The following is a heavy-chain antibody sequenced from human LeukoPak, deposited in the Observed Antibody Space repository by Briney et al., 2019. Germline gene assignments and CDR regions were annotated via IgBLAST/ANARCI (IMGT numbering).Heavy chain of an antibody. CDR3: AKDNTVTTHYYFDY. J-gene: IGHJ4*02. Sequence: GGSLRLSCAASGFTFTSYAMSWVRQAPEKGLEWVSAISGSGGSTYYADSVKGRFTISRDNSKNTLYLQMNSLRAEGTAVYYCAKDNTVTTHYYFDYWGQGTLVTVSS. V-gene: IGHV3-23*01. D-gene: IGHD4-17*01. CDR2: ISGSGGST. CDR1: GFTFTSYA.